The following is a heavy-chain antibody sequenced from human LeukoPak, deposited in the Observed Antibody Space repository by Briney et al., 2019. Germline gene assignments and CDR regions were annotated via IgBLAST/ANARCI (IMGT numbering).Heavy chain of an antibody. V-gene: IGHV1-69*05. Sequence: ASVKVSCKASGGTFSSYAISWVRQAPGQGLEWMGGIIPIFGTANYAQKFQGRVTITTDESTSTAYMELSSLRSEDTAVYYCARDGDETYYDFWSGYQTQGRTFDPWGQGTLVTVSS. CDR1: GGTFSSYA. CDR2: IIPIFGTA. J-gene: IGHJ5*02. D-gene: IGHD3-3*01. CDR3: ARDGDETYYDFWSGYQTQGRTFDP.